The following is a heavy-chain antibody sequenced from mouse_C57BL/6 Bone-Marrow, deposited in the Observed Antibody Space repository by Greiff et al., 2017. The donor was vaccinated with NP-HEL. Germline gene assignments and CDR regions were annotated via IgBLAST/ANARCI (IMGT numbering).Heavy chain of an antibody. CDR1: GYSITSGYY. V-gene: IGHV3-6*01. Sequence: EVKLMESGPGLVKPSQSLSLTCSVTGYSITSGYYWNWIRQFPGNKLEWMGYISYDGSNNYNPSLKNRISITRDTSKNQFFLKLNSVTTEDTATYYCARAFFRTDYWYFDVWGTGTTVTVSS. CDR2: ISYDGSN. J-gene: IGHJ1*03. CDR3: ARAFFRTDYWYFDV.